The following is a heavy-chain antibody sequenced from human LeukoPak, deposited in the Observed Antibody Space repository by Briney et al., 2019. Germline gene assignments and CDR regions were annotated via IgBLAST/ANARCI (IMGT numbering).Heavy chain of an antibody. J-gene: IGHJ3*02. V-gene: IGHV3-30*18. Sequence: GGSLRLSCAASGFTFSSYGMHWVRQAPGKGLEWVAVISYDGSNKYYADSVKGRFTISRDNSKNTLYLQMNSLRAEDTAVYYCAKDLAGYDILTGYYSPLGAFDIWGQGTMVTVSS. CDR3: AKDLAGYDILTGYYSPLGAFDI. CDR2: ISYDGSNK. D-gene: IGHD3-9*01. CDR1: GFTFSSYG.